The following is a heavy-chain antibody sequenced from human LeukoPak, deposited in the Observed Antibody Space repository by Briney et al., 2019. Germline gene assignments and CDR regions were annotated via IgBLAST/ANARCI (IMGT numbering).Heavy chain of an antibody. CDR1: GGSISSSNW. V-gene: IGHV4-4*02. J-gene: IGHJ4*02. Sequence: PSETLSLTCAVSGGSISSSNWWSWVRQPPGKGLEWIGEIYHSGSTNYNPSLKSRVTISVDTSKKQFSLRLSSVTAADTAVYYCARANRIAVAGNRRFWNLPGTYWGQGTLVTVSS. CDR2: IYHSGST. D-gene: IGHD6-19*01. CDR3: ARANRIAVAGNRRFWNLPGTY.